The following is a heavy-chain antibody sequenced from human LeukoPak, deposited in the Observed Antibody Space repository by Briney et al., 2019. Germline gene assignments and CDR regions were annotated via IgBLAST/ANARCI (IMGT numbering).Heavy chain of an antibody. D-gene: IGHD2-15*01. CDR3: VFCSGGNCYYAVRGWTY. Sequence: GGSLRLSCVASGFSFSDYGMHWVRQAPGKGLEWMAVISYDGVTKKYADSVQGRFTISRDNSKNTVQLEMNSLRVEDTAVYYCVFCSGGNCYYAVRGWTYWGQGTLVTVSS. CDR1: GFSFSDYG. J-gene: IGHJ4*02. CDR2: ISYDGVTK. V-gene: IGHV3-30*03.